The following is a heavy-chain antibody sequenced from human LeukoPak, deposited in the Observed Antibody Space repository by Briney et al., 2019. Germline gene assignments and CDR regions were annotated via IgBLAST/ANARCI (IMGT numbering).Heavy chain of an antibody. J-gene: IGHJ4*02. CDR2: IRSKAYGGTT. CDR1: GFTFSSYW. Sequence: PGGSLRLSCAASGFTFSSYWMSWVRQAPGKGLEWVGFIRSKAYGGTTEYAASVKGRFTISRDDSKSIAYLQMNSLKTEDTAVYYCTRGSRMTTVTYANYWGQGTLVTVSS. CDR3: TRGSRMTTVTYANY. D-gene: IGHD4-17*01. V-gene: IGHV3-49*04.